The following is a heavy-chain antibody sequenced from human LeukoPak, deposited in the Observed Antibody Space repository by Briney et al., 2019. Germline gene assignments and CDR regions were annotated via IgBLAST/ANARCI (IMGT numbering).Heavy chain of an antibody. D-gene: IGHD3-16*01. CDR1: GGSFSGYY. CDR3: ARVLGITFGGVPF. J-gene: IGHJ4*02. CDR2: INHSGST. Sequence: SETLSLTCAVYGGSFSGYYWSWIRQPPGKGLEWIGEINHSGSTNYNPSLKSRVTISVDTSKNQFSLKLSSVTAADTAVYYCARVLGITFGGVPFWGQGTLVTVSS. V-gene: IGHV4-34*01.